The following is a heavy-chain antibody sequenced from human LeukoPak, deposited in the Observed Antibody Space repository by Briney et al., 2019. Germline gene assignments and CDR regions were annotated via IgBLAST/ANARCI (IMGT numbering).Heavy chain of an antibody. Sequence: EGSLRLSCAASGFTFSSYGMHWVRQAPGKGLEWVAFIRYDGSNKYYADSVKGRFTISRDNSKNTLYLQMNSLRAEDTAVYYCAGSWSPYDAFDIWGQGTMVTVSS. J-gene: IGHJ3*02. D-gene: IGHD6-13*01. CDR2: IRYDGSNK. CDR3: AGSWSPYDAFDI. CDR1: GFTFSSYG. V-gene: IGHV3-30*02.